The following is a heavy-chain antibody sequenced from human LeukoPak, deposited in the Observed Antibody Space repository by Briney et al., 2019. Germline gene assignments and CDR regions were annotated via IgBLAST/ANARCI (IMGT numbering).Heavy chain of an antibody. CDR1: GFTFSSYA. CDR2: ISYDGSNK. V-gene: IGHV3-30-3*01. Sequence: PGRSLRLSCAASGFTFSSYAMHWVRQAPGKGLEWVAVISYDGSNKYYADSAKGRFTISRDNSKNTLYLQMNSLRAEDTAVYYCARDREFVVVTAIGYWGQGTLVTVSS. CDR3: ARDREFVVVTAIGY. D-gene: IGHD2-21*02. J-gene: IGHJ4*02.